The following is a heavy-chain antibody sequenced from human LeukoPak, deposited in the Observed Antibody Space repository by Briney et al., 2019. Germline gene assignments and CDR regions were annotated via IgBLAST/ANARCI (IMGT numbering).Heavy chain of an antibody. D-gene: IGHD6-13*01. CDR3: ATDRPLSSSWYEPFDY. CDR2: VDPEDGET. CDR1: GYTSTDYY. V-gene: IGHV1-69-2*01. Sequence: ASVKISCKVSGYTSTDYYMHWVQQAPGKGLEWMGLVDPEDGETIYAEKFQGRVTITADTSTDTAYMELSSLRSEDTAVYYCATDRPLSSSWYEPFDYWGQGTLVTVSS. J-gene: IGHJ4*02.